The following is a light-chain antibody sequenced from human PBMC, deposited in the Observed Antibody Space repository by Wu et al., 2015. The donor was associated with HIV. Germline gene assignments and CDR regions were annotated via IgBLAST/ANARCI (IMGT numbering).Light chain of an antibody. Sequence: EIVMTQSPATLSVSPGGRVTLSRRASQIIATNLAWYQQKPGQPPRLLIYDASTRATGFPARFSGGGSGTEFTLTISTLQSGDVAVYYCQQYNDWPQTFGQGTKVEI. V-gene: IGKV3-15*01. J-gene: IGKJ1*01. CDR2: DAS. CDR3: QQYNDWPQT. CDR1: QIIATN.